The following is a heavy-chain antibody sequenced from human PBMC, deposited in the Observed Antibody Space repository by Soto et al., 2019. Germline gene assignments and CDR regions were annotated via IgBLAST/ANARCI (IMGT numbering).Heavy chain of an antibody. CDR2: HYSGGST. CDR3: ARHPHTRGTVGATSPLDP. CDR1: GFAVSSNY. Sequence: DVQVVESGGGLVQPGGSLTLSCAISGFAVSSNYLSWVRQAPAKGLEWVSVHYSGGSTYYADSVQGRFTISRAKYNNTLYLQMRRVRAEDTAVYVCARHPHTRGTVGATSPLDPWGQGTQVTVSS. D-gene: IGHD1-26*01. J-gene: IGHJ5*02. V-gene: IGHV3-53*01.